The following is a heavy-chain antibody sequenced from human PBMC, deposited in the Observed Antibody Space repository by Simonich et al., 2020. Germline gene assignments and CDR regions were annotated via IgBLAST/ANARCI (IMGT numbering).Heavy chain of an antibody. CDR3: ARVGYSNYYYYGMDV. V-gene: IGHV4-38-2*01. D-gene: IGHD6-13*01. Sequence: QVQLQESGPGLVKPSETLSLTCAVSGYSISSGYYWCWIRQPPGKGLEWIGSIYHRGSTHYNPSLKSRVTISVDTSKNQFSLKLSSVTAADTAVYYCARVGYSNYYYYGMDVWGQGTTVTVSS. CDR2: IYHRGST. CDR1: GYSISSGYY. J-gene: IGHJ6*02.